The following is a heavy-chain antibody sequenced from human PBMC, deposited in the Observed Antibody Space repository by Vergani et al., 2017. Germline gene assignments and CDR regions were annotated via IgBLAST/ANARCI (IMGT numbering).Heavy chain of an antibody. CDR3: ARPYIDYGDFWYFDL. CDR1: GYSFTSYW. CDR2: IYPGDSDT. J-gene: IGHJ2*01. D-gene: IGHD4-17*01. Sequence: EVQLVQSGAEVKKPGESLKISCKGSGYSFTSYWIGWVRQMPGKGLEWMGIIYPGDSDTRYSPSFQGHVTISADKSISTAYLQWSSLKASDTAMYYCARPYIDYGDFWYFDLWGRGTLVTVSS. V-gene: IGHV5-51*01.